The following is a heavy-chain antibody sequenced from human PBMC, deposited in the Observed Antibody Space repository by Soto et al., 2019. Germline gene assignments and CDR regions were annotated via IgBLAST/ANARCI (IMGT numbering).Heavy chain of an antibody. J-gene: IGHJ3*02. Sequence: ASVKVPCKASGYTFTSYDINWVRQATGQGLEWMGWMNPNSGNTGYAQKLQGRVTMTRNTSISTAYMELSSLRSEDTAVYYCARLCSGGSCYGTDDAFDIWGQGTMVTVSS. V-gene: IGHV1-8*01. D-gene: IGHD2-15*01. CDR3: ARLCSGGSCYGTDDAFDI. CDR1: GYTFTSYD. CDR2: MNPNSGNT.